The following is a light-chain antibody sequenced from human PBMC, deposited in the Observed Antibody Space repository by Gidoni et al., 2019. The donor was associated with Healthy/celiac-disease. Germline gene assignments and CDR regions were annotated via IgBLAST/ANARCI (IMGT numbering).Light chain of an antibody. J-gene: IGKJ1*01. V-gene: IGKV1-39*01. CDR1: QSISSY. CDR2: AAS. Sequence: DIQMNQSPSSLSASVGDRGTITCRASQSISSYLNWYQQKPGKAHKLLIFAASSLQSRFPSRFRCSGSVTDFTLTLSILQPEDFAAYSCQRSYSPSVTFGQGTKVEIK. CDR3: QRSYSPSVT.